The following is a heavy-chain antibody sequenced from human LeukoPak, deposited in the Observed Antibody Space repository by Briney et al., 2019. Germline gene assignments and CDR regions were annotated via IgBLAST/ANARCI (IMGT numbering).Heavy chain of an antibody. Sequence: KAGGSLRLSCAASGFTFSNAWMTWVRQAPGKGLQWVGRIKSKSDGGTTDYGAPVKGRFTISRDDSKNTLYLQMNSLKTEDTALYYCTTCLRENCANDFWGQGTLVSVSS. CDR1: GFTFSNAW. D-gene: IGHD1-1*01. CDR2: IKSKSDGGTT. CDR3: TTCLRENCANDF. J-gene: IGHJ4*02. V-gene: IGHV3-15*01.